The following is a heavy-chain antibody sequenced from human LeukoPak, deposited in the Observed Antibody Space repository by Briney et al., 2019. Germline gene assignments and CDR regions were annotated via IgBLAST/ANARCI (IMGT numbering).Heavy chain of an antibody. V-gene: IGHV3-21*01. CDR2: ISSSSSYI. CDR3: ARHYSGYDFDAFDI. D-gene: IGHD5-12*01. J-gene: IGHJ3*02. CDR1: GFTFSSYS. Sequence: GGSLRLSCAASGFTFSSYSMNWVRQAPGKGLECVSSISSSSSYIYYADSVKGRFTISRDNAKNSLYLQMNSLRAEDTAVYYCARHYSGYDFDAFDIWGQGTMVTVSS.